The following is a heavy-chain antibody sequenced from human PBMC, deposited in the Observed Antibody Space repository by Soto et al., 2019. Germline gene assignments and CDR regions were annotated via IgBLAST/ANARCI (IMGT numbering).Heavy chain of an antibody. CDR3: AGDSSSSRYYYYGMDV. Sequence: PSETLSLTCAVSGGSIISGGYSWSWIRQPPGKGLEWIGYIYHSGSTYYNPSLKSRVTISVDTSKNQFSLKLSSVTAADTAVYYCAGDSSSSRYYYYGMDVWGQGTTVTVSS. CDR1: GGSIISGGYS. V-gene: IGHV4-30-2*01. CDR2: IYHSGST. D-gene: IGHD6-13*01. J-gene: IGHJ6*02.